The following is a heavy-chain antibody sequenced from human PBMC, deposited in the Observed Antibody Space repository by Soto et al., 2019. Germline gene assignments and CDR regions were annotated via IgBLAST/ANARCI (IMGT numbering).Heavy chain of an antibody. V-gene: IGHV1-3*01. CDR3: ARSGTASYYYYYYGMDV. CDR1: GYTFTSYA. D-gene: IGHD1-1*01. Sequence: ASVNVSCKASGYTFTSYAMHWVRQAPGQRLEWMGWINAGNGNTKYSQKFQGRVTITRDTSASTAYMELSSLRSEDTAVYYCARSGTASYYYYYYGMDVWGQGTTVTVSS. CDR2: INAGNGNT. J-gene: IGHJ6*02.